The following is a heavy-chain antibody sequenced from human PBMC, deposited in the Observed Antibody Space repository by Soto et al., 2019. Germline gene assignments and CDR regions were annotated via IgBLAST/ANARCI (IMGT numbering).Heavy chain of an antibody. Sequence: QVQLVQSGVEVKMPGASVKLACKASGYTFTNYGLTWVRQVPGQGLEWIGWVSGYNRNINYAQKFEDRGSMTTDTSTSTAFMELRSLSPDDTGIYLCARGRQWESLIYWGQGTLLTVSP. V-gene: IGHV1-18*01. J-gene: IGHJ4*02. D-gene: IGHD1-26*01. CDR3: ARGRQWESLIY. CDR1: GYTFTNYG. CDR2: VSGYNRNI.